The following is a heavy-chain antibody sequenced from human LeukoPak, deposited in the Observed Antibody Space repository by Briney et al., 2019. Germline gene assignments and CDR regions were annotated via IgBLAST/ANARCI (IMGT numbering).Heavy chain of an antibody. Sequence: GGSLRLSCAASGFSFSNYNMNWVRQAPGKGLEWVSYISSSSSTINNADSVKGRFTISRDNAKNSLYLQMNSLRAEDTAVYYCARSVAGTWWYFYGMDVWGQGTTVTVSS. J-gene: IGHJ6*02. CDR2: ISSSSSTI. CDR1: GFSFSNYN. CDR3: ARSVAGTWWYFYGMDV. V-gene: IGHV3-48*04. D-gene: IGHD6-19*01.